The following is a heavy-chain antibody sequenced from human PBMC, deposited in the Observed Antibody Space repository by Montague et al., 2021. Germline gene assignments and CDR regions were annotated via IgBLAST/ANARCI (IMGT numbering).Heavy chain of an antibody. J-gene: IGHJ5*02. CDR3: ARAGWRRFDP. V-gene: IGHV6-1*01. CDR2: TYYRSKWSN. D-gene: IGHD3-3*01. CDR1: GDSVSSNSVS. Sequence: CAISGDSVSSNSVSWNWIRQSPSRGLEWLGRTYYRSKWSNEYALSVKSRITVTPDTSKNQLSLLLNSVTPEDTAVYYCARAGWRRFDPWGQGTLVTVSS.